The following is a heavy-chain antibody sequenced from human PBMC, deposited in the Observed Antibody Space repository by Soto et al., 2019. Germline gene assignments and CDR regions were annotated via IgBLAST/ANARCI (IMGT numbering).Heavy chain of an antibody. D-gene: IGHD3-10*01. CDR3: GHRPELVLWFGDHIGPCDI. CDR1: GFSLSTSGVG. Sequence: QITLKESGPTLVKPTQTLTLTCTFSGFSLSTSGVGVGWIRQPPGKALEWLALLYWDDDKRYSPSLKSRGTISKETAKNQVELTLCAMEPGDRATYCCGHRPELVLWFGDHIGPCDIWGQGTMVTVS. V-gene: IGHV2-5*02. J-gene: IGHJ3*02. CDR2: LYWDDDK.